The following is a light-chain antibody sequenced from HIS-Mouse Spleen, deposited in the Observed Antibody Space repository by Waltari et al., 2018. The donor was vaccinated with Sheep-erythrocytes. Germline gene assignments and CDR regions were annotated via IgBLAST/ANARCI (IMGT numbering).Light chain of an antibody. CDR1: SSDVGWYNY. J-gene: IGLJ2*01. CDR3: SSYAGSNNLV. Sequence: QSALTQPPSASGSPGQSVTISCTGTSSDVGWYNYVSWYQQHPGKAPNLMIYEVSKRPSGVPDRFSGSKSGNSASLTVSGLQAEDEADYYCSSYAGSNNLVFGGGTTLTVL. V-gene: IGLV2-8*01. CDR2: EVS.